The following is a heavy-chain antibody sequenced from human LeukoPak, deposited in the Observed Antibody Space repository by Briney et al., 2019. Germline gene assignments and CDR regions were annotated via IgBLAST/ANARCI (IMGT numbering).Heavy chain of an antibody. CDR3: ARDVCSSTSCYTHYYYHGMDV. V-gene: IGHV3-11*06. CDR1: GFTFSDYY. Sequence: GGSLRLSCAASGFTFSDYYMSWIRQAPGKGLEWVSYISSSSSYTNYADFVKGRFTISRDNAKNSLYLQMNSLRAEDTAVYYCARDVCSSTSCYTHYYYHGMDVWGKGTTVTVSS. J-gene: IGHJ6*04. CDR2: ISSSSSYT. D-gene: IGHD2-2*02.